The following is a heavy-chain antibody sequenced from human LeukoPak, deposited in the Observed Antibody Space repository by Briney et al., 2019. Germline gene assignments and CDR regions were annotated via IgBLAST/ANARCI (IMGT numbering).Heavy chain of an antibody. D-gene: IGHD3-10*01. CDR3: ARLRGDDAFDI. Sequence: SQTLSLTCAISGDSVSSNSAVWNWIRQSPSRGLEWLGRTYYRCKWYDGYAVSVKSRITLNPDTSKNQFSLQLNSVTPEDTAVYYCARLRGDDAFDIWGQGTMVTVSS. V-gene: IGHV6-1*01. CDR2: TYYRCKWYD. J-gene: IGHJ3*02. CDR1: GDSVSSNSAV.